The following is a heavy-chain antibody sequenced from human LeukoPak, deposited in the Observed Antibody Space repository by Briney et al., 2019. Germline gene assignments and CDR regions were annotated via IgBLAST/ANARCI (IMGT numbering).Heavy chain of an antibody. J-gene: IGHJ6*02. V-gene: IGHV3-23*01. CDR3: AAEYYDILTSSNYYYGMDV. CDR2: ISGSGGST. CDR1: GFTFSSYA. Sequence: GGSLRLSCAASGFTFSSYAMSWVRQAPGKGLEWVSAISGSGGSTYYADSEKGRFTISRDNSKNTLYLQMNSLRAEDTAVYYCAAEYYDILTSSNYYYGMDVWGQGTTVTVSS. D-gene: IGHD3-9*01.